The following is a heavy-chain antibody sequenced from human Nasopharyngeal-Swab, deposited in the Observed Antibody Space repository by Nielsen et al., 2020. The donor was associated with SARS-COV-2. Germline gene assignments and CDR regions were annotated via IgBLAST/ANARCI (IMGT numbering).Heavy chain of an antibody. V-gene: IGHV1-18*01. CDR2: ISAYNGNT. J-gene: IGHJ4*02. CDR3: ARDSCSSTSCYGDY. CDR1: GYTFTGYG. D-gene: IGHD2-2*01. Sequence: ASVKVSCKASGYTFTGYGISWVRQAPGQGLEWMGWISAYNGNTNYAQKLQGRVTMTTDTSTSTAYMELRSLRSDDTAVYYCARDSCSSTSCYGDYWGQGTLVTVSS.